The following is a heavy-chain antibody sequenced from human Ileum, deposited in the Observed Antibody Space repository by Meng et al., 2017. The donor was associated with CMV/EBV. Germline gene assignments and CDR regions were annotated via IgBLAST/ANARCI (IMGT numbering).Heavy chain of an antibody. J-gene: IGHJ5*02. V-gene: IGHV1-2*02. CDR2: INPNSGVT. Sequence: VQLVQAGAELKQPGASVKVSCKTSGYIFTGYYMHWVRQAPGQSPEWMGWINPNSGVTNYPQKFEDRVTMTRDTSFSTAYMELSRLTSDDTAVYYCARDFNSLAVTAANWFDPWGQGTLVTVSS. D-gene: IGHD6-19*01. CDR1: GYIFTGYY. CDR3: ARDFNSLAVTAANWFDP.